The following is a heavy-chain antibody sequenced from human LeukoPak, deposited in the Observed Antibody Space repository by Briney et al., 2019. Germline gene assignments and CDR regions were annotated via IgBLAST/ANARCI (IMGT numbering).Heavy chain of an antibody. J-gene: IGHJ4*02. V-gene: IGHV1-3*01. Sequence: ASVKVSCKASGYTFTSYAMHWVRQAPGQRLEWMGWINAGNDNTKYSQKFQGRVTITRDTSASTAYMELSSLRSEDTAVYYCARASSGWYIFWGQGTLVTVSS. D-gene: IGHD6-19*01. CDR3: ARASSGWYIF. CDR1: GYTFTSYA. CDR2: INAGNDNT.